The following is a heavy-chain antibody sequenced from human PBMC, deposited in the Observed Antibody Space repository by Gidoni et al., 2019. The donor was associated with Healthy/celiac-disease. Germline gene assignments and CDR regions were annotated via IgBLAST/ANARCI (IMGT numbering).Heavy chain of an antibody. CDR1: AFTFRSYA. CDR3: AKAGNGDYAEWYFDL. V-gene: IGHV3-23*01. J-gene: IGHJ2*01. D-gene: IGHD4-17*01. CDR2: VSGSGGST. Sequence: EVQLLESGGGLVQPGGSLRLSCAASAFTFRSYAMRWVRQAPGKGLGWVSSVSGSGGSTYYADSVKGRSTISRDNSKNTLYLQMNSLRAEDTAVYYCAKAGNGDYAEWYFDLWGRGTLVTVSS.